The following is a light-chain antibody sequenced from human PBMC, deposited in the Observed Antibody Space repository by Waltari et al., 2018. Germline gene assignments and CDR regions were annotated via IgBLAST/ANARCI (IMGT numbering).Light chain of an antibody. CDR1: QAITNY. J-gene: IGKJ3*01. CDR3: QRYDNLPIFA. Sequence: DIQMTQSPPSLSASVGDRVTITCRARQAITNYLNWYQQKPGKAPKLLIHDASKLETGVPSRFSGSQSGTHFTLTISSLQPEDIGTYYCQRYDNLPIFAFGPGTKVEI. V-gene: IGKV1-33*01. CDR2: DAS.